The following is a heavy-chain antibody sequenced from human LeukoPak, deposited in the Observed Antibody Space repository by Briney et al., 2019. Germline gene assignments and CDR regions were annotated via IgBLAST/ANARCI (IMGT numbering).Heavy chain of an antibody. CDR1: GFTFSSYA. CDR3: AKDQTLEDRHVDFDY. V-gene: IGHV3-23*01. D-gene: IGHD4-23*01. J-gene: IGHJ4*02. Sequence: GGSLRLSCAASGFTFSSYAMSWVRQAPGKGLEWVSAINSGGGTYYADSVKGRFIITRDNFKNTVYLQMSSLRAEDTAVYFCAKDQTLEDRHVDFDYWGQGTLVTVSS. CDR2: INSGGGT.